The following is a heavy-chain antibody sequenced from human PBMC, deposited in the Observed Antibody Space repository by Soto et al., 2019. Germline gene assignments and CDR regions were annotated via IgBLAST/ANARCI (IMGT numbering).Heavy chain of an antibody. J-gene: IGHJ3*02. CDR2: INPSGGST. Sequence: ASVKVSCKASGYTFTSYYMHWVRQAPGQGLEWMGIINPSGGSTSYAQKFQGRVTMTRDTSTSTVYMELSSLRSEDTAVYYCIAEGYCSGGSCYGGARAFDIWGQGTMVTVSS. V-gene: IGHV1-46*01. CDR3: IAEGYCSGGSCYGGARAFDI. D-gene: IGHD2-15*01. CDR1: GYTFTSYY.